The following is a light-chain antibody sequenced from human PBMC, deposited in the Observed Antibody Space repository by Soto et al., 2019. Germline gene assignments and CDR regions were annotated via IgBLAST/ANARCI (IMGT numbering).Light chain of an antibody. V-gene: IGKV3-15*01. J-gene: IGKJ4*01. CDR1: QSVGSN. Sequence: EIVMTQSPATLSVSPGERATLSCRASQSVGSNLAWYQQKPGQAPRLLIYGASTRATGIPARFSGSGSGTEFPLTISSLQSEDFAVYYCKQYNNWPATFGGGTKVEIK. CDR3: KQYNNWPAT. CDR2: GAS.